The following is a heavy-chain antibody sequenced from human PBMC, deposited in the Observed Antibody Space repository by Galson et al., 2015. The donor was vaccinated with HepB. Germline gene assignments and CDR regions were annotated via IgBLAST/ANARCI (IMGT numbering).Heavy chain of an antibody. CDR1: GFTFSSYW. V-gene: IGHV3-74*01. CDR2: INSDGSST. Sequence: SLRLSCAASGFTFSSYWMHWVRQAPGKGLVWVSRINSDGSSTSYADSVKGRFTISRDNAKNTLYLQMNSLRAEDTAVYYCARGEYSGSYRDAFDIWGQGTMVTVSS. CDR3: ARGEYSGSYRDAFDI. D-gene: IGHD1-26*01. J-gene: IGHJ3*02.